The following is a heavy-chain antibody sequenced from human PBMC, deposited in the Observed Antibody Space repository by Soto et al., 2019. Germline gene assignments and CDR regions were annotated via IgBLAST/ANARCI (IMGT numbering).Heavy chain of an antibody. D-gene: IGHD3-3*01. CDR1: GYTFTSYG. CDR2: ISAYNGNT. Sequence: ASVKVSCKASGYTFTSYGISWVRQAPGQGLEWKGWISAYNGNTNYAQKLQGRVTMTTDTSTSTAYMELRSLRSDDTAVYYCARDSFYYDFWSGYYNFDYWGQGTLVTVSS. V-gene: IGHV1-18*01. CDR3: ARDSFYYDFWSGYYNFDY. J-gene: IGHJ4*02.